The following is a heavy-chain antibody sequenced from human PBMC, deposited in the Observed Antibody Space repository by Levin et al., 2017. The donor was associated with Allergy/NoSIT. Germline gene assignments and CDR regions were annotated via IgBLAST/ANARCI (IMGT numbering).Heavy chain of an antibody. Sequence: GGSLRLSCAASGFTFSDYYMSWIRQAPGKGLEWVSCISSSGSNIYYGDSVKGRFSISRDNAKSSLYLQMNSLRAEDTAVYYCARSSGVRGTGHSWGQGTLVTVSS. J-gene: IGHJ4*02. V-gene: IGHV3-11*01. D-gene: IGHD3-10*01. CDR1: GFTFSDYY. CDR2: ISSSGSNI. CDR3: ARSSGVRGTGHS.